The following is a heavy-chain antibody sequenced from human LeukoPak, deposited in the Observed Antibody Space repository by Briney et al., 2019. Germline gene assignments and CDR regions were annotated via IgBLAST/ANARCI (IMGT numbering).Heavy chain of an antibody. V-gene: IGHV4-4*07. CDR3: AIDLGINTGWYGFDS. CDR1: GGSINVDYITDY. CDR2: IHASEIT. Sequence: PSETLSLTCNVSGGSINVDYITDYWSWIRQPAGQGLEWIGRIHASEITSYNPSFRGRVTVSLDKSMNQVSLHLASVTAADTAVYYCAIDLGINTGWYGFDSWGLGILVTVSS. D-gene: IGHD6-19*01. J-gene: IGHJ4*02.